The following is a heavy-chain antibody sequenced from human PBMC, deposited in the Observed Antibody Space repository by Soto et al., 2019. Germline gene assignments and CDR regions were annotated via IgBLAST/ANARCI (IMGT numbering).Heavy chain of an antibody. D-gene: IGHD6-6*01. CDR1: GCTFTSYD. CDR3: ARYSSSSVSNWFDP. V-gene: IGHV1-8*01. Sequence: GASVKVSCKASGCTFTSYDINWVRQATGQGLEWMGWMNPNSGNTGYAQKFQGRVTMTRNTSISTAYMELSSLRSEDTAVYYCARYSSSSVSNWFDPWGQGTLVTVSS. CDR2: MNPNSGNT. J-gene: IGHJ5*02.